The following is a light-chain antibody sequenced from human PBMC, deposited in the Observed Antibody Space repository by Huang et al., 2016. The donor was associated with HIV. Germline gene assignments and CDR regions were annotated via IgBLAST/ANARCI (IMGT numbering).Light chain of an antibody. CDR1: QSVSTN. CDR3: QQYHNWPPYT. J-gene: IGKJ2*01. CDR2: GAS. V-gene: IGKV3-15*01. Sequence: EIVMTQSPANLSVSPGERATLSCRASQSVSTNLAWYQQKPGQAPRLLIYGASTRATGIPARFSGSGSGTEFTLTISGLQSEDFAVYHCQQYHNWPPYTFGQGTKLELK.